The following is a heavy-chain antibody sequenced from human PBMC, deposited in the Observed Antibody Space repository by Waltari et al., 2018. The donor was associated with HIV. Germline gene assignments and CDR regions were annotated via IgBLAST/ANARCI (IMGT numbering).Heavy chain of an antibody. Sequence: QVQLQESGPGLVKPSGTLSLTCTVSGGSVSNYWWSLIRQPPGEGLEWVGCVAYSGSTDYNPSLKSRVTISVDTSKNQFSLKLSSVTAADTAVYYCARGGCVNGVCYRGLLDSWGQGTLVTVS. J-gene: IGHJ4*02. CDR2: VAYSGST. D-gene: IGHD2-8*01. V-gene: IGHV4-59*02. CDR3: ARGGCVNGVCYRGLLDS. CDR1: GGSVSNYW.